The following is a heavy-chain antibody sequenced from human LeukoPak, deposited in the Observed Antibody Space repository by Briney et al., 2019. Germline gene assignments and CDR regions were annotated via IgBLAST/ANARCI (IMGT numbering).Heavy chain of an antibody. CDR2: IASDGSST. V-gene: IGHV3-74*01. CDR1: GFTFSSYW. CDR3: ARDPLYYDSSGYSY. J-gene: IGHJ4*02. D-gene: IGHD3-22*01. Sequence: PGGSLRLSCAASGFTFSSYWMNWVRQAPGKGLVWVSRIASDGSSTTYADSVKGRFSISRDNAKNTLYLQMNSLRVEDTAVYYCARDPLYYDSSGYSYWGQGTLVTVSS.